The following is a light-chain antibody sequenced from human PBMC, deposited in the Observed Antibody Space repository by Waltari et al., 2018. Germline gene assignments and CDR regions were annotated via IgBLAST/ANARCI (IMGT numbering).Light chain of an antibody. J-gene: IGLJ1*01. CDR3: SSYTTGRTYV. Sequence: QSALTQPASVSGSPGQSIAISCPGTDPDIGRHKFVSWYRQRPGEVPKLIIYDVNSRLSGISSRFSGSKFGNTASLTISGLQTEDEAVYYCSSYTTGRTYVFGTGTKVTVL. CDR1: DPDIGRHKF. CDR2: DVN. V-gene: IGLV2-14*03.